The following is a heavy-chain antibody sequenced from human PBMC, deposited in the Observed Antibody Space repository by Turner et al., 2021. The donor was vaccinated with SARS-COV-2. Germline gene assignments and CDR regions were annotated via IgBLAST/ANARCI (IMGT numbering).Heavy chain of an antibody. CDR2: ISPNSGGK. Sequence: QVQLVQSGAEVKKPGASVKVSVKASGYTFTGYYMHWVRQAPGQGLEWMGWISPNSGGKNYAQKFQGRVTMTRDTAISTVYMELSKLRSDDTAGDYCASSANSSGWHYWGQGTLVTVSS. J-gene: IGHJ4*02. CDR1: GYTFTGYY. V-gene: IGHV1-2*02. CDR3: ASSANSSGWHY. D-gene: IGHD6-19*01.